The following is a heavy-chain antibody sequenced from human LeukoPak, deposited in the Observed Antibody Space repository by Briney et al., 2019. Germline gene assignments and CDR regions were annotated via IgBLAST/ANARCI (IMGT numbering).Heavy chain of an antibody. J-gene: IGHJ4*02. CDR2: VYYTGNT. D-gene: IGHD6-13*01. V-gene: IGHV4-39*07. CDR3: ARVEKLASYYFDY. CDR1: GGSISRNDYY. Sequence: SSETLSLTCTVSGGSISRNDYYWAWIRQTPGKGLEWLGSVYYTGNTYDNPSLKSRVTISIDTSKNQFSLKLSSVTAADTAVYYCARVEKLASYYFDYWGQGTLVTVSS.